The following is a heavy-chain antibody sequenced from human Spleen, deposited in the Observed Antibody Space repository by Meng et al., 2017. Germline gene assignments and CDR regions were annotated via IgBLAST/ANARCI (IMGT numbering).Heavy chain of an antibody. Sequence: KVSCKGSGYSFTSYWIGWVRQMPGKGLEWMGIIYPGDSDTRYSPSFQGQVTISADKSISTAYLQWTSLKASDTAIYYCTRHINRFDTWGQGTLVTVSS. J-gene: IGHJ5*02. CDR3: TRHINRFDT. CDR1: GYSFTSYW. CDR2: IYPGDSDT. V-gene: IGHV5-51*01.